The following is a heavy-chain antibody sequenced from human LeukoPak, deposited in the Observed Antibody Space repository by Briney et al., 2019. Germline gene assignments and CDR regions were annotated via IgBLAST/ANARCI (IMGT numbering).Heavy chain of an antibody. D-gene: IGHD2-21*01. Sequence: GGSLRLSCAASGFTFSSYQMNWVRQAPGKGLEWVSYISSSGSTISYADSVKGRFTISRDNAKNSLYLQMNSLRAEDTAVYYCARGRLYFDYWGQGTLVTVSS. CDR2: ISSSGSTI. CDR3: ARGRLYFDY. J-gene: IGHJ4*02. CDR1: GFTFSSYQ. V-gene: IGHV3-48*03.